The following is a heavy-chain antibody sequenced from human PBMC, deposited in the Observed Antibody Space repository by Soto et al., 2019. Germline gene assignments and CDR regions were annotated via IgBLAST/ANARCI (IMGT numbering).Heavy chain of an antibody. Sequence: GGSLRLSCEVSGFTFSSYEMSWVRQAPGKGLECIAYISSSGSTTDHADSVKGRFTVSRDNAKNSLYLEMNSLRVEDSGIYYCARVENYYESSGYAGRYFDYWGQGALVTVSS. CDR3: ARVENYYESSGYAGRYFDY. CDR2: ISSSGSTT. J-gene: IGHJ4*02. D-gene: IGHD3-22*01. V-gene: IGHV3-48*03. CDR1: GFTFSSYE.